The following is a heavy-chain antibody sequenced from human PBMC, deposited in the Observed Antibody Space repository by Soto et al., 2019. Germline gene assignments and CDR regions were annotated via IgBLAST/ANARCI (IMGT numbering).Heavy chain of an antibody. V-gene: IGHV1-18*01. CDR3: ARDRAIRDSSGQSGY. CDR1: GYTFTSYG. Sequence: ASVKVSCKASGYTFTSYGISWVRRAPGQGLEWMGWISAYNGNTNYAQKLQGRVTMTTGTSTSTAYMELRSLRSDDTAVYYCARDRAIRDSSGQSGYWGQGTLVTVSS. CDR2: ISAYNGNT. J-gene: IGHJ4*02. D-gene: IGHD3-22*01.